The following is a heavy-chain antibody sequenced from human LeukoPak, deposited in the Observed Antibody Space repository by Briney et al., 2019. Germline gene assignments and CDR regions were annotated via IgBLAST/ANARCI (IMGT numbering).Heavy chain of an antibody. CDR3: AKDASSSWRWGAFDV. J-gene: IGHJ3*01. D-gene: IGHD6-13*01. V-gene: IGHV3-23*01. Sequence: GGPLRLSCAASGFTFSTYAMSWVRQAPGKGLEWVSPITGIGGITHYADSVKGRFTISRDNSKNTVYLQMNSLRADDTAVYYCAKDASSSWRWGAFDVWGQGIVVTVSS. CDR2: ITGIGGIT. CDR1: GFTFSTYA.